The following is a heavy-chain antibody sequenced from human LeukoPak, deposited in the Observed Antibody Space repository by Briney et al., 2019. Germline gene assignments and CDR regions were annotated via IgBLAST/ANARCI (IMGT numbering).Heavy chain of an antibody. CDR1: GFTFNTYN. V-gene: IGHV3-23*01. Sequence: GGSLRLSCAAPGFTFNTYNMNWVRPAPGAGLKWVSSITGSGGRTYYADSVKGRFTISRDNSKNTLDLQMHSLRAEDTALYYCAKARRYSSGWDASDIWGQGTMVTVSS. J-gene: IGHJ3*02. CDR3: AKARRYSSGWDASDI. D-gene: IGHD6-19*01. CDR2: ITGSGGRT.